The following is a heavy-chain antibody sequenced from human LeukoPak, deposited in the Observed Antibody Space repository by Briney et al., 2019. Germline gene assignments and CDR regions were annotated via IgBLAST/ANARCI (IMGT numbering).Heavy chain of an antibody. Sequence: SVKVSCKASGGTFSINAITWVRQAPGQGLEWMGGIIPMSETPKYTQKFQGRVTITTDESTNTAYMELSSLRSEDTAVYYCARDKNSGECVSNSCYGVWPLDIWGQGTMVTVSP. V-gene: IGHV1-69*05. CDR2: IIPMSETP. J-gene: IGHJ3*02. D-gene: IGHD2-2*01. CDR3: ARDKNSGECVSNSCYGVWPLDI. CDR1: GGTFSINA.